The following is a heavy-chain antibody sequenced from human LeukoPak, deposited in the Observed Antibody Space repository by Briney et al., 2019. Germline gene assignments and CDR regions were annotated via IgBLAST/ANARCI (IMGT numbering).Heavy chain of an antibody. Sequence: SGTLSLTCGVSGGSVINANWWTWVRQPPGKGLEWIGEVHLDGRTNYNPSLESRLTMSVDVSENQVSLKLTSVTAADTAVYYCARDGGFYRPIDYSGQGTLVTVSS. J-gene: IGHJ4*02. D-gene: IGHD3-3*01. CDR2: VHLDGRT. V-gene: IGHV4-4*02. CDR1: GGSVINANW. CDR3: ARDGGFYRPIDY.